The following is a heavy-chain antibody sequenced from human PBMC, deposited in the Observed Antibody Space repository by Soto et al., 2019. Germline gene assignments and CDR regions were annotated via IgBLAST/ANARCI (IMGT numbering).Heavy chain of an antibody. V-gene: IGHV1-46*01. J-gene: IGHJ4*02. CDR3: ARADYYVSSGFYYDY. CDR2: INPSGGST. CDR1: VYIFTNHY. Sequence: QVQLVQSGAEVKKPGASVKVSCKASVYIFTNHYIHWVRQAPGQGLEWMGIINPSGGSTNYLQKFQGRVTMTRDTSTSTVYMELSSLRSEDTAVYFCARADYYVSSGFYYDYWGQGTLVTVSS. D-gene: IGHD3-22*01.